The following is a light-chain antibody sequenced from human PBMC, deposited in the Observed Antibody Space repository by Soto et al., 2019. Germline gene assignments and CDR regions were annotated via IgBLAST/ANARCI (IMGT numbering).Light chain of an antibody. V-gene: IGKV3-11*01. CDR2: DAS. CDR3: QQHISWPLT. CDR1: QSVTNS. J-gene: IGKJ4*01. Sequence: EIVLTQSPVTLSLSPGERATLSCRASQSVTNSLAWYQQKPGQAPRLLVYDASNRATGIPTRFSGSGSGTDSTLTISNLEPEDFAVYYCQQHISWPLTFGGGTKVDIK.